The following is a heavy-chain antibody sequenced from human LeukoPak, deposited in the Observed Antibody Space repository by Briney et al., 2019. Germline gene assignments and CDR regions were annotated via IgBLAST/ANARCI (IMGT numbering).Heavy chain of an antibody. V-gene: IGHV3-21*01. J-gene: IGHJ4*02. CDR3: TKGGGDSCCE. CDR1: GFTFSSYT. CDR2: ISSSSSYI. Sequence: GGSLRLSCEASGFTFSSYTMNWVRQAPGKGLEWDSSISSSSSYIYYADSVKGRFTISRDNAKNSLCLQMNSLRAEDTAVYYCTKGGGDSCCEWGQGTLVTVSS. D-gene: IGHD2-15*01.